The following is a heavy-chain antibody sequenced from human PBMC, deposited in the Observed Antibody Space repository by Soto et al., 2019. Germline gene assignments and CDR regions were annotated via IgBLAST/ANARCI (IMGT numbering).Heavy chain of an antibody. V-gene: IGHV1-2*04. CDR3: ARDLWIAVAGMPGDY. J-gene: IGHJ4*02. CDR1: GYTFTGYY. Sequence: ASVKVSCKASGYTFTGYYMHWVRQAPGQGLEWMGWINPNSGGTNYAQKFQGWVTMTRDTSISTAYMELSRLRSDDTAVYYCARDLWIAVAGMPGDYWGQGTLVTVSS. D-gene: IGHD6-19*01. CDR2: INPNSGGT.